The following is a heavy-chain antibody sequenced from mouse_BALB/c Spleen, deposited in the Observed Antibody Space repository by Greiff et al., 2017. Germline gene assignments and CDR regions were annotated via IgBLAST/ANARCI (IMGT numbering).Heavy chain of an antibody. V-gene: IGHV2-6-7*01. D-gene: IGHD2-3*01. J-gene: IGHJ4*01. Sequence: QVQLQQSGPGLVAPSQSLSITCTVSGFSLTGYGVNWVRQPPGKGLEWLGMIWGDGSTDYNSALKSRLSISKDNSKSQVFLKMNSLQTDDTARYYCARDYDGYLYAMDYWGQGTSVTVSS. CDR1: GFSLTGYG. CDR3: ARDYDGYLYAMDY. CDR2: IWGDGST.